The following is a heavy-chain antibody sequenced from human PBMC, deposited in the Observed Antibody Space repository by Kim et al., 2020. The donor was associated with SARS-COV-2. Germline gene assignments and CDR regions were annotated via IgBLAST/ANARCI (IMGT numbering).Heavy chain of an antibody. V-gene: IGHV3-43*02. CDR1: GFTFDDYA. CDR3: AKDNVGGWWELLIFDY. Sequence: GGSLRLSCAASGFTFDDYAMHWVRQAPGKGLEWVSLISGDGGSTYYADSVKGRFTISRDNSKNSLYLQMNSLRTEDTALYYCAKDNVGGWWELLIFDYWGQGTLVTVSS. D-gene: IGHD1-26*01. J-gene: IGHJ4*02. CDR2: ISGDGGST.